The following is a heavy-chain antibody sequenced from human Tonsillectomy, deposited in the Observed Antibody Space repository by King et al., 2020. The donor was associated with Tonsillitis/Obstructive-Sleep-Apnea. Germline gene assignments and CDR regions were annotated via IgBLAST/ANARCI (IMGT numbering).Heavy chain of an antibody. Sequence: QLVQSGGGVVQPGRSLRLSCAASGFTFSSYAMHWVRQAPGKGLEWVAVISYDGSNKYYADSVEGRFTISRDNSKNTLYLQMNSLRAEDTAVYYCARDGTVIISYYFDYWGQGTLVTVSS. J-gene: IGHJ4*02. CDR1: GFTFSSYA. D-gene: IGHD4-17*01. CDR2: ISYDGSNK. V-gene: IGHV3-30*04. CDR3: ARDGTVIISYYFDY.